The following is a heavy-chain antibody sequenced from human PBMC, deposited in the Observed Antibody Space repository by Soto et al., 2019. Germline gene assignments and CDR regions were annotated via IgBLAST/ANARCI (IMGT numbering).Heavy chain of an antibody. D-gene: IGHD2-8*02. V-gene: IGHV1-69*12. Sequence: QVQLVQSGAEVKKPGSSVKVSCEASGGAFRSYAISWVRQAPGQGLEWMGGIIPIFGTANYAQKFQGRVTITADESTSTAYMEMRSLLSEDTAVYYCARVGLYCTDTSCTLRDYYYGMDVWGQGTTFTVSS. J-gene: IGHJ6*02. CDR3: ARVGLYCTDTSCTLRDYYYGMDV. CDR2: IIPIFGTA. CDR1: GGAFRSYA.